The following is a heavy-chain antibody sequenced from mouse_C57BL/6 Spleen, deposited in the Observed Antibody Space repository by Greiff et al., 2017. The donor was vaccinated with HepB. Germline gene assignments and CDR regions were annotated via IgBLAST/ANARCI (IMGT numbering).Heavy chain of an antibody. CDR1: GYTFTDYY. CDR2: IYPGSGNT. V-gene: IGHV1-84*01. D-gene: IGHD1-1*02. Sequence: LQESGPELVKPGASVKISCKASGYTFTDYYINWVKQRPGQGLEWIGWIYPGSGNTKYDEKFTGKATLTVDTSSSTAYMQLRSLTSEDSAVCVCARDYYGGLAYWGQGTLVTVSA. J-gene: IGHJ3*01. CDR3: ARDYYGGLAY.